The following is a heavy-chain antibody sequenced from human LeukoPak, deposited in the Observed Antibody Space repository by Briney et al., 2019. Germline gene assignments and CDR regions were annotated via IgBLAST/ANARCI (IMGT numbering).Heavy chain of an antibody. V-gene: IGHV4-34*01. D-gene: IGHD2-15*01. CDR1: GGSISGYY. J-gene: IGHJ3*02. CDR2: INHSGST. Sequence: KPSETLSLTCTVSGGSISGYYWSWIRQPPGKGLEWIGEINHSGSTNYNPSLKSRVTISVDTSKNQFSLKLSSVTAADTAVYYCAREPLPPDAFDIWGQGTMVTVSS. CDR3: AREPLPPDAFDI.